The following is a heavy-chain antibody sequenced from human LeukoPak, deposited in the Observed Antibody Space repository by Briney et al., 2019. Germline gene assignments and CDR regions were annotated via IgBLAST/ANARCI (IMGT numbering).Heavy chain of an antibody. Sequence: PGGSLRLSCAASGFTFSSYAMSWDRQAPGKGLEWVSAISGSGGSTYYADSVKGRFTISRDNSKNTLYLQMNSLRAEDTAVYYCAKDGEGCSSTSCYRIYYYYGMDVWGQGTTVTVSS. J-gene: IGHJ6*02. CDR1: GFTFSSYA. CDR3: AKDGEGCSSTSCYRIYYYYGMDV. V-gene: IGHV3-23*01. D-gene: IGHD2-2*02. CDR2: ISGSGGST.